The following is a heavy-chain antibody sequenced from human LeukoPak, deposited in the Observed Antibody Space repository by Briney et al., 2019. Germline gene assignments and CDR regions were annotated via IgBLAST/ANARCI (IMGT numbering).Heavy chain of an antibody. D-gene: IGHD6-13*01. CDR2: IYYSGST. CDR3: ARVGVSSSGSS. J-gene: IGHJ3*01. Sequence: SETLSLTCTVSGDSIRSYYWSWIRQPPGKGLEWIGYIYYSGSTNYNPSLKSRVTISLDTSKNQFSLKLSSVTAADTAVYYCARVGVSSSGSSWGQGTMVTVSS. CDR1: GDSIRSYY. V-gene: IGHV4-59*01.